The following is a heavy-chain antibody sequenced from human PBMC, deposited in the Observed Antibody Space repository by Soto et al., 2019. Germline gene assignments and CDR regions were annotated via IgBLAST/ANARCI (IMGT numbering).Heavy chain of an antibody. Sequence: EVQLVESGGKLVQPGWSLRLSCAASGFTFDDFAMHWVRQGPGKGLEWVSGISWDGGKVAYGNSVEGRFTISRDNAKKPLYLQMSSLRPEDTALYFCARAMTGMLVARGFDVWGQGTMVTFSS. J-gene: IGHJ3*01. V-gene: IGHV3-9*01. D-gene: IGHD3-9*01. CDR3: ARAMTGMLVARGFDV. CDR2: ISWDGGKV. CDR1: GFTFDDFA.